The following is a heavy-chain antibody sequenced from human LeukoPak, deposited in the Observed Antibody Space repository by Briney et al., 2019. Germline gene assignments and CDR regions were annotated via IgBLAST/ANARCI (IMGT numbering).Heavy chain of an antibody. CDR2: IRYDGSNK. D-gene: IGHD3-22*01. CDR3: AKPLYYDSSGYSGGDFDY. Sequence: GSLRLSCAASGFTFSNYGMHWVRQAPGKGLEWVAFIRYDGSNKYYADSVKGRFTISRDNSKNTLYLQMNSLRAEDTAVYYCAKPLYYDSSGYSGGDFDYWGQGTLVTVSS. J-gene: IGHJ4*02. CDR1: GFTFSNYG. V-gene: IGHV3-30*02.